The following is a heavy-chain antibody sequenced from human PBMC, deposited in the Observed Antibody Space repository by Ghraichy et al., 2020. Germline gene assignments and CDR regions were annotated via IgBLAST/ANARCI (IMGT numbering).Heavy chain of an antibody. D-gene: IGHD3-16*01. Sequence: GGSLRLSCAASGFTFSSYAMHWVRQAPGKGLEWVAVISYDGSNKYYADSVKGRFTISRDNSKNTLYLQMNSLRAEDTAVYYCAPGGYDYVWGSAFDYWGQGTLVTVSS. J-gene: IGHJ4*02. V-gene: IGHV3-30-3*01. CDR1: GFTFSSYA. CDR2: ISYDGSNK. CDR3: APGGYDYVWGSAFDY.